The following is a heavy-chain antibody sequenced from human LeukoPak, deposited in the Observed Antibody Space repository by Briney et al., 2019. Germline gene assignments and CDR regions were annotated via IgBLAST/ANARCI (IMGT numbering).Heavy chain of an antibody. Sequence: SETLSLTCTVSGGSISSYYWSWIRQPPGKGLEWIGYIYYSGSTNYNPSLKSRVTISVDTSKNQFSLKLSSVTAADTAVYYCVRTYYYDSSGTDEIQFDYWGQGTLVTVSS. CDR1: GGSISSYY. V-gene: IGHV4-59*01. CDR3: VRTYYYDSSGTDEIQFDY. D-gene: IGHD3-22*01. CDR2: IYYSGST. J-gene: IGHJ4*02.